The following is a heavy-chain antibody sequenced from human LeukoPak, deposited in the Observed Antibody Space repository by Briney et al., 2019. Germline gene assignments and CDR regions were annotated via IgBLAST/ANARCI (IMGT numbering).Heavy chain of an antibody. D-gene: IGHD1-26*01. V-gene: IGHV1-2*06. CDR3: ARDRASGSYSFAY. CDR2: INPNSGGT. CDR1: GYTFTGYY. Sequence: SVKVSCKASGYTFTGYYMHWVQQAPGQGLEWMGRINPNSGGTNYAQKFQGRVTMTRDTSISTAYMELSRLRSDDTAVYYCARDRASGSYSFAYWGQGTLVTVSS. J-gene: IGHJ4*02.